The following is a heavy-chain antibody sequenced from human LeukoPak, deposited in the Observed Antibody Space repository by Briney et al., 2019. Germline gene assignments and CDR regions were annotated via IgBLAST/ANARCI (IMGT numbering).Heavy chain of an antibody. CDR2: INHSGSP. Sequence: SETLSLTCAVYGGSFSGYYWSWIRQPPGKGLEWLGEINHSGSPNYNPSLKSRVTISVDTSKNQFSLKLSSVTAADTAVYYCARESSSSWYGYGPTGRFDPWGQGTLVTVSS. J-gene: IGHJ5*02. CDR1: GGSFSGYY. D-gene: IGHD6-13*01. V-gene: IGHV4-34*01. CDR3: ARESSSSWYGYGPTGRFDP.